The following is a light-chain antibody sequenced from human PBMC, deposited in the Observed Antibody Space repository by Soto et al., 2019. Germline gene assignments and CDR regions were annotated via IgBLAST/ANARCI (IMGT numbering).Light chain of an antibody. CDR3: QQLKRYSL. V-gene: IGKV1-9*01. J-gene: IGKJ4*01. CDR2: AAS. CDR1: QGISSY. Sequence: DIQLTQSPSFLSASVGDRVTITCRASQGISSYLAWYQQKPGKAPKLLIYAASTLHSGVPSRFSGSGSATDVTLTISTLQPEDFATYDCQQLKRYSLFGGGTKVEIK.